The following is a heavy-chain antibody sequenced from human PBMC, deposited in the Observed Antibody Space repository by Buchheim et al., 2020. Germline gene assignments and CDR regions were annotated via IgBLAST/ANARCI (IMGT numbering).Heavy chain of an antibody. V-gene: IGHV4-39*01. CDR1: GGLISSTSYY. Sequence: QLQLQESGPRLVKPSETLSLTCTVSGGLISSTSYYWGWIRQPPGKGLEWIGSNSYSGNTYYNPSLKSRVTMSIDTSKNQFSLKLNSVTAADTAVYYCARRPNYDFWTNINAFDIWGQGT. D-gene: IGHD3-3*01. CDR2: NSYSGNT. CDR3: ARRPNYDFWTNINAFDI. J-gene: IGHJ3*02.